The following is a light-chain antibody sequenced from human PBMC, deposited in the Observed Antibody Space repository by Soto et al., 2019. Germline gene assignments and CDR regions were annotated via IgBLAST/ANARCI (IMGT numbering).Light chain of an antibody. CDR1: SSNVGGYDY. V-gene: IGLV2-11*01. CDR2: DVS. Sequence: QSALTQPRSVSGSPGQSVTISCTGTSSNVGGYDYVSWYQQHPGTAPKLMIYDVSKRPSGVPDRFSGSKSGYTASLTISGLQAEDEADFYCCSYTGTYTLVFGGGTKLTVL. J-gene: IGLJ2*01. CDR3: CSYTGTYTLV.